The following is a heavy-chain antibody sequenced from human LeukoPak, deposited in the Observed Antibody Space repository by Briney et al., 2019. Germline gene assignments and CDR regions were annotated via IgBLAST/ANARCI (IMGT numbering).Heavy chain of an antibody. V-gene: IGHV1-8*03. Sequence: ASVKVSCKASGYTFTSYDINWVRQATGQGLEWMGWMNPNSGNTGYAQKFQGRVTITRNTPISTAYMELSSLRSEDTAVYYCARGRSYYYDSSGYDDAFDIWGQGTMVTVSS. CDR1: GYTFTSYD. CDR3: ARGRSYYYDSSGYDDAFDI. J-gene: IGHJ3*02. CDR2: MNPNSGNT. D-gene: IGHD3-22*01.